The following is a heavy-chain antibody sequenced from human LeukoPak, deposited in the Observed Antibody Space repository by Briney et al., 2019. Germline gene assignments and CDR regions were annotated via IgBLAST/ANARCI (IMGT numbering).Heavy chain of an antibody. V-gene: IGHV3-30*18. D-gene: IGHD3-22*01. Sequence: GTSLRLSCAASGFTSSGDAMHWVRQAPGKGLEWVAVMSYDGSNKYYVDSVKGRFTVSRDNSKNTLYLQMNSLRAEDTAVYYCAKDIYYDSSGYRGYFDYWGQGTLVTVSS. CDR2: MSYDGSNK. CDR3: AKDIYYDSSGYRGYFDY. J-gene: IGHJ4*02. CDR1: GFTSSGDA.